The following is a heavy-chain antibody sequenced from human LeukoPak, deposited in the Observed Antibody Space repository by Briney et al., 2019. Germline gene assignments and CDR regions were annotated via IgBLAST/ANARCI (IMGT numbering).Heavy chain of an antibody. CDR1: GGTFSSYA. CDR3: ARDSNHGYYFDY. CDR2: IIPIFGTA. J-gene: IGHJ4*02. Sequence: SVKVSCKASGGTFSSYAIGWVRQAPGQGLEWMGGIIPIFGTANYAQKFQGRVTITADKSTSTAYMELSSLRSEDTAVYYCARDSNHGYYFDYWGQGTLVTVSS. V-gene: IGHV1-69*06. D-gene: IGHD6-25*01.